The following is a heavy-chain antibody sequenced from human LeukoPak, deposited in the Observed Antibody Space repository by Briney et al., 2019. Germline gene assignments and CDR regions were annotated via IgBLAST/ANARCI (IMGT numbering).Heavy chain of an antibody. CDR3: ARAHYYDSSGYYYFFREGKNFFDY. CDR1: GYTFTSYD. J-gene: IGHJ4*02. V-gene: IGHV1-8*01. Sequence: ASVKVSCKASGYTFTSYDISWVRQATGQGLEWMGWMNPNSGNAGYAQRFQGRVTMTRNNSISTAYMELTSLRSEDTAVYYCARAHYYDSSGYYYFFREGKNFFDYWGQGTLVTVSS. D-gene: IGHD3-22*01. CDR2: MNPNSGNA.